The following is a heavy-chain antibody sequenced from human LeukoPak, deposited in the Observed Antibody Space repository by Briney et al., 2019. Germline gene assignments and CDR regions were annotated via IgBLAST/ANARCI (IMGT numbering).Heavy chain of an antibody. CDR1: GGSISSSSYY. CDR2: IYYSGST. D-gene: IGHD6-19*01. V-gene: IGHV4-39*01. CDR3: ARHVYSSGWLTITDWFDP. Sequence: PSETLSLTCTVSGGSISSSSYYWGWIRQPPGKGLEWIGSIYYSGSTYYNPSLKSRVTISVDTSENQFSLKLSSVTAADTAVYYCARHVYSSGWLTITDWFDPWGQGTLVTVSS. J-gene: IGHJ5*02.